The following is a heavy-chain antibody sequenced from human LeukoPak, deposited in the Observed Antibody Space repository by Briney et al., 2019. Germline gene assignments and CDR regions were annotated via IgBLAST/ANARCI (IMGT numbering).Heavy chain of an antibody. D-gene: IGHD6-13*01. V-gene: IGHV1-2*02. Sequence: GASVKVSCKASGYTFTGYYMHWMRQAPGQGLEWMGWINPNTGGTNFAQKFQGRVTMTRDTSISTASMELSRLTFDDTAVYYCAREFPSSSNWYAKWFDPWGQGTLVTVSS. CDR1: GYTFTGYY. CDR3: AREFPSSSNWYAKWFDP. CDR2: INPNTGGT. J-gene: IGHJ5*02.